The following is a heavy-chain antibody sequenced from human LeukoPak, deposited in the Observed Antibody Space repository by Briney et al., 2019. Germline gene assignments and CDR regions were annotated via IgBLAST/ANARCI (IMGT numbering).Heavy chain of an antibody. Sequence: PSGTLSLTCAVSGGSISSSNWWGWVRQPPGKGLEWIGEIYHSGSTNYNPSLKSRVTISVDKSKSQFSLKLSSVTAADTAVYYCARRSRSSWLVGSYFDYWGQGTLVTVSS. J-gene: IGHJ4*02. D-gene: IGHD6-19*01. CDR3: ARRSRSSWLVGSYFDY. V-gene: IGHV4-4*02. CDR2: IYHSGST. CDR1: GGSISSSNW.